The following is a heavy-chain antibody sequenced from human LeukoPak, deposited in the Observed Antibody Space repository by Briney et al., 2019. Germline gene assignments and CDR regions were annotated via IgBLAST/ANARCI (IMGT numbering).Heavy chain of an antibody. CDR2: INPKSGST. J-gene: IGHJ4*02. Sequence: ASVKVSCKASGYTFTGYYMHWVRQAPGQGLEWMGWINPKSGSTYYAQKFQGRVTMTSDTSLSTAYMELSRLTSDNTAVYYCARDLYGGTSATFDYWGEGTLVSVSS. CDR1: GYTFTGYY. V-gene: IGHV1-2*02. CDR3: ARDLYGGTSATFDY. D-gene: IGHD4-23*01.